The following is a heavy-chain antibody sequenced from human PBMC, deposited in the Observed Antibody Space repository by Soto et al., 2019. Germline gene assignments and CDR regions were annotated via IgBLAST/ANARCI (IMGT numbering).Heavy chain of an antibody. CDR1: GFTFSSYG. J-gene: IGHJ4*02. CDR3: AKDIVRYTYGACDY. CDR2: IAYDGSNK. D-gene: IGHD5-18*01. V-gene: IGHV3-30*18. Sequence: QVQLVESGGAVVQPGKSLRLSCAASGFTFSSYGMYWVRQAPGKGLEWVAAIAYDGSNKYHADSVKGRFTISRDNSNKTLYLQMNSLRVEDTAVYYCAKDIVRYTYGACDYWGQGALVTVSS.